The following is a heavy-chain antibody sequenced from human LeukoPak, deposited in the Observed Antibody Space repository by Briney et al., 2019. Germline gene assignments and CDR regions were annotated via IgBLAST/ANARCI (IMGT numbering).Heavy chain of an antibody. Sequence: GGPLRLSCAVSGFTLSNYSMNWVRQAPGKGLEWISYISGSGFTIHYADSVKGRFTISRDNAKNSLCLQMNSLRAEDTAVYYCARGVPKTSYYYYYMDVWGKGTTVTVSS. V-gene: IGHV3-48*01. CDR2: ISGSGFTI. CDR3: ARGVPKTSYYYYYMDV. J-gene: IGHJ6*03. CDR1: GFTLSNYS. D-gene: IGHD4-11*01.